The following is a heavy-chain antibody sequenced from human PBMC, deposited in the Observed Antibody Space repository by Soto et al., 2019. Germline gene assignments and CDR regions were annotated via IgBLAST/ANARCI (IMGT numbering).Heavy chain of an antibody. CDR3: AKARCTTSTCSVPXY. J-gene: IGHJ4*02. CDR1: GFTFSTYA. Sequence: TGGSLRLSCATSGFTFSTYAMSWVRQAPGKGLEWVSTISGGGENTYYADSVKGRFSISRDNSKDMVFLQMNSLRADDTAVYYCAKARCTTSTCSVPXYWGQGTLVTVSS. CDR2: ISGGGENT. D-gene: IGHD2-2*01. V-gene: IGHV3-23*01.